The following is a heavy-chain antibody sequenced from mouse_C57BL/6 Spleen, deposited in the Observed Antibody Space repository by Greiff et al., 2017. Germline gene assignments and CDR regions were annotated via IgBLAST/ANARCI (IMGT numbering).Heavy chain of an antibody. V-gene: IGHV5-4*03. J-gene: IGHJ2*01. CDR1: GFTFSSYA. CDR3: ARGTGTRYYFDY. D-gene: IGHD4-1*01. Sequence: DVMLVESGGGLVKPGGSLKLSCAASGFTFSSYAMSWVRQTPEKRLEWVATISAGGSYTYYPDNVKGRFTISGDNATNNLSLQMSHLKSEDTAMYCCARGTGTRYYFDYWGQGTTLTVSS. CDR2: ISAGGSYT.